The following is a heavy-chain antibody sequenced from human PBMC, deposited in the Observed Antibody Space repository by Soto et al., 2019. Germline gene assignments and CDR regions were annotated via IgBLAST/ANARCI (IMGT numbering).Heavy chain of an antibody. Sequence: TETVYNPITVAVYAIISDYWSWIRKHTGKGLECIGYIYYSGSTNYTPSLKSRVTISVDTSKNQFSLKLSSVTAADTAVYYCERADITGTPPAWFDPWGQGTLVTVSS. CDR2: IYYSGST. J-gene: IGHJ5*02. CDR1: VYAIISDY. D-gene: IGHD1-20*01. V-gene: IGHV4-59*01. CDR3: ERADITGTPPAWFDP.